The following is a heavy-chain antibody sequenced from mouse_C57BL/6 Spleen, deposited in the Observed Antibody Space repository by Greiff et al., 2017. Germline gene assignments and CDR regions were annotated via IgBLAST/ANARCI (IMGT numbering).Heavy chain of an antibody. CDR2: ISYNGSN. D-gene: IGHD2-2*01. CDR1: GYSITSGYY. V-gene: IGHV3-6*01. Sequence: EVKLVESGPGLVKPSQSLSLTCSVSGYSITSGYYCNWIRQFPGNKLEWMGYISYNGSNNYKPSLKNRISITRDTSKNQFFLKLNSVTTEDTATYYCARSDGYDVAWFAYWGQGTLVTVSA. J-gene: IGHJ3*01. CDR3: ARSDGYDVAWFAY.